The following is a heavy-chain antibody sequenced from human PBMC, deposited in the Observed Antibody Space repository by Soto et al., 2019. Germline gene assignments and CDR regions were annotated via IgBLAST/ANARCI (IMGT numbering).Heavy chain of an antibody. CDR2: IHPADSEI. D-gene: IGHD4-17*01. V-gene: IGHV5-51*01. CDR1: GYSFTNYY. J-gene: IGHJ6*02. Sequence: EVQLVQSRVEVRKPGESLKISCKASGYSFTNYYIGWVRQMTGKGLEWMGIIHPADSEIRYSPSFQGQVNFSVDKSTSTAYLQWNSLKASDTAIYYCARHISVTTRGTRLYYNMDVWGQGTTVTVSS. CDR3: ARHISVTTRGTRLYYNMDV.